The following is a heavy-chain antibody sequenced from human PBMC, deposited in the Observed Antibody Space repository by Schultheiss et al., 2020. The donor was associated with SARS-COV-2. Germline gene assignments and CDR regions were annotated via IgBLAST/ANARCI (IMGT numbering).Heavy chain of an antibody. CDR3: AKDQEWLLPPDAFDI. J-gene: IGHJ3*02. CDR2: IKSKTDGGTT. Sequence: GESLKISCAASGFTFSNAWMSWVRQAPGKGLEWVGRIKSKTDGGTTDYAAPVKGRFTISRDDSKNTLYLQMNSLKTEDTAVYYCAKDQEWLLPPDAFDIWGQGTMVTVSS. V-gene: IGHV3-15*01. D-gene: IGHD3-3*01. CDR1: GFTFSNAW.